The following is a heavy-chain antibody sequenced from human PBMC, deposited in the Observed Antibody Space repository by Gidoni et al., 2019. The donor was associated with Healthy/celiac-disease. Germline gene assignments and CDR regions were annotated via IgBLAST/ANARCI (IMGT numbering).Heavy chain of an antibody. CDR3: ASQEYCSSTSCPNFDY. CDR1: GGTFSSYA. V-gene: IGHV1-69*01. CDR2: IIPIFGTA. D-gene: IGHD2-2*01. J-gene: IGHJ4*02. Sequence: QVQLVQSGAEVKKPGSSVKVSCKASGGTFSSYAISWVRQAPRQGLEWMGGIIPIFGTANYAQKFQGRVTITADESTSTADMELSSLRAEDTAVYYCASQEYCSSTSCPNFDYWGQGTLVTVSS.